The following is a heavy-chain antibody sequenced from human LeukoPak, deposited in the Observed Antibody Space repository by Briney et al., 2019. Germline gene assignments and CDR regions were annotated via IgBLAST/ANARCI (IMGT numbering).Heavy chain of an antibody. CDR2: MNPNSGNT. Sequence: GASVKVSCKASGYTFTSYDINWVRQATGQGLEWMGWMNPNSGNTGYAQKFQGRVTMTRNTSISTAYMELSSLRSEDTAVYYCARGTREVVVVFTKYYVDYWGQGTLVTVSS. D-gene: IGHD3-22*01. CDR1: GYTFTSYD. J-gene: IGHJ4*02. V-gene: IGHV1-8*01. CDR3: ARGTREVVVVFTKYYVDY.